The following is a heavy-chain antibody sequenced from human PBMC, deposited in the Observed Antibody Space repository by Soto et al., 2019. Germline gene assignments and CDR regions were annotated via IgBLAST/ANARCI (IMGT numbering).Heavy chain of an antibody. CDR3: ARAVVRATMYSYYYGMDV. CDR2: IIPIFGTA. J-gene: IGHJ6*02. Sequence: QVQLVQSGAEVKKPGSSVKVSCKASGGTFSSYAISWVRQAPGQGLEWMGGIIPIFGTANYAQKFQGRVTITADKYTSTAYIELSSLRSEDTAVYYCARAVVRATMYSYYYGMDVWGQGTTVTVSS. V-gene: IGHV1-69*06. CDR1: GGTFSSYA. D-gene: IGHD1-26*01.